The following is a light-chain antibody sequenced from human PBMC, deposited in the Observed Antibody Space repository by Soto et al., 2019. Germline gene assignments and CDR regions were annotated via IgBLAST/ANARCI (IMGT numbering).Light chain of an antibody. CDR2: DVI. CDR1: SSDVGAYIY. V-gene: IGLV2-11*01. CDR3: KSYAGSNTYV. J-gene: IGLJ1*01. Sequence: QSVLTQPRSVSGSPGQSVTFSCTGTSSDVGAYIYVSWYQQHPGKAPKLIIYDVIKRPSGVPDRFSGSKSGNTASLTISGLQAEDEADYFCKSYAGSNTYVSGSGTKVTVL.